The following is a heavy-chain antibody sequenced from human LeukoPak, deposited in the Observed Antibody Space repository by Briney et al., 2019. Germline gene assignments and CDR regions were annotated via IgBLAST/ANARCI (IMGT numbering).Heavy chain of an antibody. CDR2: ISSSGSTI. D-gene: IGHD3-22*01. Sequence: GGSLRLSCAASGFTFSDYYMSWIRQAPGKGLEWVSYISSSGSTIYYADSVKGRFTISRDNAKNSLYLQMNSLRAEDTAVYYCARDPLGDAMIVVANWYFDLWGRGTLVTVSS. V-gene: IGHV3-11*01. CDR3: ARDPLGDAMIVVANWYFDL. J-gene: IGHJ2*01. CDR1: GFTFSDYY.